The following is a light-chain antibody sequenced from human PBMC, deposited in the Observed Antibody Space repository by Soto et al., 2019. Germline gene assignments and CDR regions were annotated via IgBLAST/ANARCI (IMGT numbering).Light chain of an antibody. CDR1: SSDVGDYKY. Sequence: QSALTQPASVSGSPGQSITISCSGTSSDVGDYKYVSWYQRHPGKVPKLMIYEVSHRPSGVPDRFSGSKSGNTAFLTISGLQADDEADYYCSSFTDSCTLVFGGGTKVTVL. V-gene: IGLV2-14*01. CDR2: EVS. CDR3: SSFTDSCTLV. J-gene: IGLJ3*02.